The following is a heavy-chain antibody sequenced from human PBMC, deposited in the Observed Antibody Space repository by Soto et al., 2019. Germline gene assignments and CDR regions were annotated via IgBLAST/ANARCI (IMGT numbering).Heavy chain of an antibody. J-gene: IGHJ4*02. V-gene: IGHV2-5*02. Sequence: QITLKESGPTLVKPTQNLTLTCTFSGFSRSTSGVGVGWNRQPQGQSLEWRAHIYWDDDKRYSPSLKSRLTIPKDNSKNHVVLTMTNMDPVDTATYYCAHRRSYYGSGYFDYWGQGTLVTVS. CDR2: IYWDDDK. CDR1: GFSRSTSGVG. D-gene: IGHD3-10*01. CDR3: AHRRSYYGSGYFDY.